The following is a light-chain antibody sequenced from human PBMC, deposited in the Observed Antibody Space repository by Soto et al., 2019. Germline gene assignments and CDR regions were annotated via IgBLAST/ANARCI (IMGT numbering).Light chain of an antibody. Sequence: DIQLTQSPSFLSASVGDRVTITCRASQRISSYLNWYQQKPGKAPKLLISGVSTLETGVPSRFSGSGSGSEFTLTISSLQPDDFATYYCLQIHTFPRTFDQGTKLEIK. CDR2: GVS. CDR3: LQIHTFPRT. J-gene: IGKJ2*01. CDR1: QRISSY. V-gene: IGKV1-9*01.